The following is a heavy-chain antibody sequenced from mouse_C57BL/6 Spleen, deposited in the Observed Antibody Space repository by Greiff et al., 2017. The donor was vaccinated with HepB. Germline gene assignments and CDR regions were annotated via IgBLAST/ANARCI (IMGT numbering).Heavy chain of an antibody. Sequence: QVQLQQSGPGLVQPSQSLSITCTVSGFSLTSYGVHWVRQSPGKGLEWLGVIWRGGSTDYNAAFMSRLSITKDNSKSQVFFKMNSLQADDTAIYYCAKVDGDYGWYVDVWGTGTTVTVSS. CDR2: IWRGGST. V-gene: IGHV2-5*01. CDR1: GFSLTSYG. CDR3: AKVDGDYGWYVDV. D-gene: IGHD2-13*01. J-gene: IGHJ1*03.